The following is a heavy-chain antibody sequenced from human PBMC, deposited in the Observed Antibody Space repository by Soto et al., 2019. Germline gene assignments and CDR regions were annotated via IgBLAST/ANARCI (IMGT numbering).Heavy chain of an antibody. J-gene: IGHJ4*02. CDR2: FDPEDGET. CDR3: AIVQDWNYLSGFDY. V-gene: IGHV1-24*01. CDR1: GYTLSDIA. Sequence: ASVKVSCKVSGYTLSDIAMHWVRQAPGKGLEWMGGFDPEDGETIYAQKFQGRVTVTEDTSRDTSYMELSSLRSDDTAVYYCAIVQDWNYLSGFDYWAQGSLVTVSS. D-gene: IGHD1-7*01.